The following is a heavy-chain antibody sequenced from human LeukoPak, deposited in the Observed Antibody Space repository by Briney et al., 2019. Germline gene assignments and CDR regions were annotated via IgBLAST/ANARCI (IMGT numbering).Heavy chain of an antibody. CDR2: ISGNGGYT. CDR1: GFTFSSYA. Sequence: QPGGSLRLSCAASGFTFSSYAMSCVRQAPGKGLEWVSSISGNGGYTYHADSVKGRFTISRDNSKNTLYMQMNSLRAEDTAVYYCAKGNNGCYDSWGQGTLVTVSS. V-gene: IGHV3-23*01. J-gene: IGHJ4*02. CDR3: AKGNNGCYDS. D-gene: IGHD2-15*01.